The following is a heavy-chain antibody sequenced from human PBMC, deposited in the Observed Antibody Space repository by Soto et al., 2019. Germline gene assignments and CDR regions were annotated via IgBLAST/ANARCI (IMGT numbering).Heavy chain of an antibody. CDR2: IRSKAYGGTT. CDR1: GFTIGDYA. D-gene: IGHD5-12*01. CDR3: TTSGYSGYGTYYYYYGMDV. V-gene: IGHV3-49*05. Sequence: KPGGSLRLSCTASGFTIGDYAMSWFRQAPGKGLEWVGFIRSKAYGGTTEYAASVKGRFTISRGDSKSIAYLQMNSLKTEDTAVYYCTTSGYSGYGTYYYYYGMDVWGQGTTVTVSS. J-gene: IGHJ6*02.